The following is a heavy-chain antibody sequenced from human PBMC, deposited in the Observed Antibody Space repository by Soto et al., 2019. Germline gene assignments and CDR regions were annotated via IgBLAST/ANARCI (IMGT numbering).Heavy chain of an antibody. V-gene: IGHV4-30-2*01. D-gene: IGHD3-22*01. CDR1: GGSISSGGYS. CDR3: ASSTGDEYDSSGPDAFDI. J-gene: IGHJ3*02. Sequence: SETLSLTCAVSGGSISSGGYSWSWIRQPPGKGLEWIGYIYHSGSTYYNPSLKSRVTISVDRSKNQFSLKLTSVTAADTAVYSCASSTGDEYDSSGPDAFDIWGQGTMVTVSS. CDR2: IYHSGST.